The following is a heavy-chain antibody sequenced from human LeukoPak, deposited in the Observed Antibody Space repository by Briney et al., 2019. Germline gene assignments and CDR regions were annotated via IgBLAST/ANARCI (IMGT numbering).Heavy chain of an antibody. CDR1: GFTFRSYE. CDR3: AKASNYGEVY. J-gene: IGHJ4*02. D-gene: IGHD4-17*01. CDR2: ISSSGSTI. Sequence: GGSLRLSCAASGFTFRSYEMNWVRQAPGKGLEWVSYISSSGSTIYYADSVKGRFTISRDNSKNTLYLQMNSLRAEDTAVYYCAKASNYGEVYWGQGTLVTVSS. V-gene: IGHV3-48*03.